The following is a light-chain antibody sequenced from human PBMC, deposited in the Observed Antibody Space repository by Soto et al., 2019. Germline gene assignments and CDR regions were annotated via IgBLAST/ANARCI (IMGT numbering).Light chain of an antibody. CDR3: CSYAGNWV. V-gene: IGLV2-11*01. Sequence: QSVLTQPRSVSGSPGQSVTISCTGSSSDVVAYNYVSWYQQHPGKAPKVMIYDVNKRPSGVPDRFSGSRSGNTASLTISGLQGDDEADYYCCSYAGNWVFGGGTKVTVL. CDR1: SSDVVAYNY. CDR2: DVN. J-gene: IGLJ3*02.